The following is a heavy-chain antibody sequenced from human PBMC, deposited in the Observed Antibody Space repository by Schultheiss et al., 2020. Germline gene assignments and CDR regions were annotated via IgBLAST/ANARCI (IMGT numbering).Heavy chain of an antibody. Sequence: SETLSLTCAVSGYSISSGYYWGWIRQPPGKGLEWVGYLSHSGSTNYSPSLKSRVTISVDTSKNQFSLKLSSVTAADTAVYYCAREKGAGPLIDYWGQRTLVTVSS. J-gene: IGHJ4*02. V-gene: IGHV4-38-2*02. CDR3: AREKGAGPLIDY. CDR1: GYSISSGYY. CDR2: LSHSGST. D-gene: IGHD6-19*01.